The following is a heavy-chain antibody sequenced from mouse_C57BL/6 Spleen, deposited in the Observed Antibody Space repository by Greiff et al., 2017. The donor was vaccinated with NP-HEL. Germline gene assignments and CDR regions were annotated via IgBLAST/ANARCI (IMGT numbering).Heavy chain of an antibody. CDR1: GYTFTSYT. V-gene: IGHV1-4*01. D-gene: IGHD2-4*01. Sequence: VQLQESGAELARPGASVKMSCKASGYTFTSYTMHWVKQRPGQGLEWIGYINPSSGYTKYNQKFKDKATLTADKSSSTAYMQLSSLTSEDSAVYYCASFPYDCDPWFAYWGQGTLVTVSA. CDR2: INPSSGYT. CDR3: ASFPYDCDPWFAY. J-gene: IGHJ3*01.